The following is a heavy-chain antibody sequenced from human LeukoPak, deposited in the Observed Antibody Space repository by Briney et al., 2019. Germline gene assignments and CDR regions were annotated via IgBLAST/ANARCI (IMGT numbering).Heavy chain of an antibody. CDR2: IKQDGSEK. J-gene: IGHJ4*02. D-gene: IGHD6-19*01. V-gene: IGHV3-7*04. CDR1: GFTLSSYW. Sequence: GGSRRLSCAASGFTLSSYWMSWVRQAPGKGLEWVANIKQDGSEKYYVDSVKGRFTISRDNAKNSLYLQMNSLRAEDTAVYYCARERHSSGCFDYWGQGTLVTVSS. CDR3: ARERHSSGCFDY.